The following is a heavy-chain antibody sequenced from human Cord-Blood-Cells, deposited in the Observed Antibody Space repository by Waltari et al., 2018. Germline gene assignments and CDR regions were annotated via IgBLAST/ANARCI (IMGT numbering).Heavy chain of an antibody. J-gene: IGHJ3*02. CDR3: ARATSWGWGAFDI. CDR2: IKQSGST. D-gene: IGHD3-16*01. CDR1: GGSFSGYY. V-gene: IGHV4-34*01. Sequence: QVQLQQWGAGLLKPSETLSLTCAVYGGSFSGYYWSWIRQPPGKGLEWIGEIKQSGSTNYNPSLKSRVTISVDTSKNQFSLKLSSVTAADTAVYYCARATSWGWGAFDIWGQGTMVTVSS.